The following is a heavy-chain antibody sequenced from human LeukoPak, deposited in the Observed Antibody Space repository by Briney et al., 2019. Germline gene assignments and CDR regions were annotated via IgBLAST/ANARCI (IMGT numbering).Heavy chain of an antibody. CDR2: IYSGGST. Sequence: PSETLSLTCAVYGGSFSGYYWSWVRQAPGKGLEWVSVIYSGGSTYYADSVKGRFTISRDNSKNTLYLQMNSLRAEDTAVYYCARDCSSSWPPLYGMDVWGQGTTVTVSS. V-gene: IGHV3-66*01. CDR3: ARDCSSSWPPLYGMDV. J-gene: IGHJ6*02. CDR1: GGSFSGYY. D-gene: IGHD6-13*01.